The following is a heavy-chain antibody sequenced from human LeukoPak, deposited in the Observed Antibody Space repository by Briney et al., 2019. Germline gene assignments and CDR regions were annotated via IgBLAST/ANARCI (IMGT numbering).Heavy chain of an antibody. CDR1: GGSIGSSNYY. CDR2: IYYSGST. J-gene: IGHJ4*02. Sequence: PSETLSLTCTVSGGSIGSSNYYWGWIRQPPGKGLEWIGSIYYSGSTYYNPSLKSRVTISVDTSKNQISLKLSSVTAADTAVYYCARGPGRFLEWLPSRKNYFDYWGQGTLVTVSS. V-gene: IGHV4-39*01. CDR3: ARGPGRFLEWLPSRKNYFDY. D-gene: IGHD3-3*01.